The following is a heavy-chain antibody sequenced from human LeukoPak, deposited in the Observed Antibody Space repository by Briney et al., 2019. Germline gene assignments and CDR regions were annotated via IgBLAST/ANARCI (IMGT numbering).Heavy chain of an antibody. CDR1: GYTFTGYY. V-gene: IGHV1-2*02. J-gene: IGHJ4*02. CDR2: INPNSGGT. D-gene: IGHD6-19*01. CDR3: ARLAVAGTSY. Sequence: ASVKVSCKAAGYTFTGYYMHWERQDPGQGLEWMGWINPNSGGTNYAQKFQGRVTMTRDTSISTAYMELSRLRSDDTAVYYCARLAVAGTSYWGQGTLVTVSS.